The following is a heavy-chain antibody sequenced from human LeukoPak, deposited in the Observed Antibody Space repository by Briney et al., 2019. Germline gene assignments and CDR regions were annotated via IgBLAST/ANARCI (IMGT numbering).Heavy chain of an antibody. J-gene: IGHJ4*02. CDR1: GFTLSGYW. CDR2: IKQDGYEK. Sequence: GGSLRLSCAASGFTLSGYWMSWVRQTPEKGLEWVANIKQDGYEKYYVDSVKGRFTISRDNAKNSLYLQMNSLRAEDTAVYYCATPLDYYDSSGYHQGGDWGQGTLVTVSS. CDR3: ATPLDYYDSSGYHQGGD. V-gene: IGHV3-7*03. D-gene: IGHD3-22*01.